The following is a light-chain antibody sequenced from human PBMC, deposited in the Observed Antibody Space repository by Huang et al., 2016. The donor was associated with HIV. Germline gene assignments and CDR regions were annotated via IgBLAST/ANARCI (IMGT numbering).Light chain of an antibody. V-gene: IGKV3-20*01. Sequence: EIVLTQSPGTLSLSPGERATLSCRASQSVSNSYLAWYQQKPGQAPRLLIYGASGRAPGIPDRFNGSGSGTDFTLTISRLEPEDFAVYYCQQYGSSPLTFGQGTKVEIK. CDR3: QQYGSSPLT. CDR1: QSVSNSY. J-gene: IGKJ1*01. CDR2: GAS.